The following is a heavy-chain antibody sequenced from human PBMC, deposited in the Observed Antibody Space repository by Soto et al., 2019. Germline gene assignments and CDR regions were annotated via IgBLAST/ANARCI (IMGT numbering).Heavy chain of an antibody. Sequence: EVQLVESGGGLVQPGGSLKLSCADSGFTFSGSDMHWVRQASGNGLEGVGRLRSKGNNYATAYGASLQGRFTISRDDSKNTAYLQMNSLNTEDTAVYYCSRQASDFWSGKPQYYMDVWGKGTTVTVSS. V-gene: IGHV3-73*01. D-gene: IGHD3-3*01. CDR2: LRSKGNNYAT. J-gene: IGHJ6*03. CDR3: SRQASDFWSGKPQYYMDV. CDR1: GFTFSGSD.